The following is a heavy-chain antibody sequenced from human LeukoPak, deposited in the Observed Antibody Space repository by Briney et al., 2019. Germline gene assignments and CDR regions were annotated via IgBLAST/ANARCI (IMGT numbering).Heavy chain of an antibody. CDR3: TRDTNHYGSGSTPFDY. D-gene: IGHD3-10*01. CDR1: GFTFGDYA. CDR2: IRSKAYGGTT. Sequence: QPGRSLRLSCTASGFTFGDYAMSWFRQAPGKGLEWVGFIRSKAYGGTTEYAASVKGRFTISRDDSKSIAYLQMNSLKTEDTAVYYCTRDTNHYGSGSTPFDYWGQGTLVTVSS. V-gene: IGHV3-49*03. J-gene: IGHJ4*02.